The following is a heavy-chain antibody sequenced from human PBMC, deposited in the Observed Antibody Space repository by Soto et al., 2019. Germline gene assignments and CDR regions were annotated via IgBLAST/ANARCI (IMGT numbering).Heavy chain of an antibody. CDR3: ARDTIAAAGRGRYNWFDP. CDR1: GDSVSSNSAA. J-gene: IGHJ5*02. Sequence: SQTLSLTCVISGDSVSSNSAAWNWIRQSPSRGLEWLGRTYYRSKWYNDYAVSVKSRITINPDTSKNQFSLQLNSVTPEDTAVYYCARDTIAAAGRGRYNWFDPWGQGTLVTVSS. CDR2: TYYRSKWYN. V-gene: IGHV6-1*01. D-gene: IGHD6-13*01.